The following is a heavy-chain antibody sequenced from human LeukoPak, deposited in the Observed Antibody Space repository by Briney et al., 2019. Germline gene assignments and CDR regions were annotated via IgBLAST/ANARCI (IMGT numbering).Heavy chain of an antibody. J-gene: IGHJ5*02. CDR2: IYHSGST. V-gene: IGHV4-30-2*01. Sequence: SETLSLTCAVSGGSISSGGYSWSWIRQPPGEGLEWIGYIYHSGSTYYHPSLKSRVTISVDRSKTQFSLELRSVTAADTAVYYCARERMSRDGYNYRHNWFDPWGQGTLVTVSS. CDR1: GGSISSGGYS. CDR3: ARERMSRDGYNYRHNWFDP. D-gene: IGHD5-24*01.